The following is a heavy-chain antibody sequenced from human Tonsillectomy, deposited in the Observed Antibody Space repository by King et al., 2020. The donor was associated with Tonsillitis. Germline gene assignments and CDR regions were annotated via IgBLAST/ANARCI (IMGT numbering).Heavy chain of an antibody. V-gene: IGHV3-30*03. CDR3: ATSPDSSSWYDPDDYYGMDV. D-gene: IGHD6-13*01. CDR2: ISYDGSNK. J-gene: IGHJ6*02. CDR1: GFTFSSYG. Sequence: VQLVESGGGVVQPGRSLRLSCAASGFTFSSYGMYWVRQAPGKGLEWVALISYDGSNKYYADSVKGRFTISRDNSKNTLYLQMNSLRAEDTAVYYCATSPDSSSWYDPDDYYGMDVWGQGTTVTVSS.